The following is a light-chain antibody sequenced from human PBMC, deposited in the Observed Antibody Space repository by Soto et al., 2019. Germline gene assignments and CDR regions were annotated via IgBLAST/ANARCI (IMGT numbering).Light chain of an antibody. CDR1: SSNIGAGYN. Sequence: QAVVTQPPSVSGAPGQRVTISCTGSSSNIGAGYNVHWYQQLPGTAPKLLIYGNSNRPSGVPDRFSGSKSGTSASLAITKIQAEDEADYYCQSYDSSLSVVFGGGTKLTVL. CDR2: GNS. CDR3: QSYDSSLSVV. J-gene: IGLJ2*01. V-gene: IGLV1-40*01.